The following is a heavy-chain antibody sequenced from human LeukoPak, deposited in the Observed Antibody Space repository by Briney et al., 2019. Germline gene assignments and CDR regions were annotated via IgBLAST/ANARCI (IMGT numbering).Heavy chain of an antibody. J-gene: IGHJ4*02. D-gene: IGHD6-19*01. CDR2: INPNSGGT. CDR3: ARVAADQWLAHLDY. V-gene: IGHV1-2*02. Sequence: ASVKVSCKASGYTFTGYYMHWVRQAPGQGLEWMGWINPNSGGTNYAQKFQGRVTMTRDTSISTAYMELSRLRSDDTAVYYCARVAADQWLAHLDYWGQGTLVTVST. CDR1: GYTFTGYY.